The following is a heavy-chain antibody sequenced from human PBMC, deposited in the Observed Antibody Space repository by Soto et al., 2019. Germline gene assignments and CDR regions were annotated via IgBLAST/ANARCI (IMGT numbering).Heavy chain of an antibody. Sequence: GESLKISCKGSGYIFTSYWVGWVRQMRGKGLEWMGILYPGDSDTRYSPSFQGQVTISADKSINTASLQWSSLKASDTAMYYCARPYDSSGYYAYWGQGTLVTVSS. CDR3: ARPYDSSGYYAY. CDR2: LYPGDSDT. CDR1: GYIFTSYW. V-gene: IGHV5-51*01. D-gene: IGHD3-22*01. J-gene: IGHJ4*02.